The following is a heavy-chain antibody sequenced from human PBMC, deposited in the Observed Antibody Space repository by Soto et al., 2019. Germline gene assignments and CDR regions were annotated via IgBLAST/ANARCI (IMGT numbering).Heavy chain of an antibody. J-gene: IGHJ4*02. Sequence: SETLSLTCAVYGGSFSGYYWSWLRQPPGKGLEWIGEINHSGSTNYNPSLKSRVTISVDTSKNQFSLKLSSVTAADTAVYYCARGGYDILTGYTMVFDYWGQGTLVTVSS. V-gene: IGHV4-34*01. CDR2: INHSGST. CDR1: GGSFSGYY. CDR3: ARGGYDILTGYTMVFDY. D-gene: IGHD3-9*01.